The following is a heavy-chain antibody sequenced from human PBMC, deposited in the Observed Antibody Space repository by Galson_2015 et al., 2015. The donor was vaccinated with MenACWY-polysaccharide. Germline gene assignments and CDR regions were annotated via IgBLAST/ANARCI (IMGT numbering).Heavy chain of an antibody. J-gene: IGHJ5*02. CDR3: TRGYMVRGGYFVP. V-gene: IGHV3-48*01. D-gene: IGHD3-10*01. CDR2: IGTSSSTI. Sequence: SLRLSCAVSGFTFSSYLMTWVRQAPGKGLEWVSYIGTSSSTISYADSVKGRFTISRDNAEDSLYLQMNSLRVEDTAVYYCTRGYMVRGGYFVPWCHRTLVPVSS. CDR1: GFTFSSYL.